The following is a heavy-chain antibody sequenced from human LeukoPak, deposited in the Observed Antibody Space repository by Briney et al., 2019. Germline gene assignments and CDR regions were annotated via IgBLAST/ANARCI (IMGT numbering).Heavy chain of an antibody. CDR2: IYHSGST. Sequence: ETLSLTCAVSGGSISSRNWGRWVRQPPGKGRGWIGEIYHSGSTNYTPSLKSRVTISVAKSTNQFSLKLSSVTAADTAVYYCARATEGYCSGGSCARSPDYFDYWGQGTLVTVSS. D-gene: IGHD2-15*01. CDR1: GGSISSRNW. CDR3: ARATEGYCSGGSCARSPDYFDY. V-gene: IGHV4-4*02. J-gene: IGHJ4*02.